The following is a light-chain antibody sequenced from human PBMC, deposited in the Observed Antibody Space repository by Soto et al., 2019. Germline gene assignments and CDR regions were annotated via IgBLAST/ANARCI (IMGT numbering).Light chain of an antibody. Sequence: EIVLTQSPGTLSLSPGERATLSCRASQNVDSNYLAWYQQKPGQAPRIIIFGASGRATRIPDRFSGSGSGTDFTLTISRREPEDFAVYYCQQYGSLSWTFGQGTKVEIK. CDR1: QNVDSNY. J-gene: IGKJ1*01. V-gene: IGKV3-20*01. CDR2: GAS. CDR3: QQYGSLSWT.